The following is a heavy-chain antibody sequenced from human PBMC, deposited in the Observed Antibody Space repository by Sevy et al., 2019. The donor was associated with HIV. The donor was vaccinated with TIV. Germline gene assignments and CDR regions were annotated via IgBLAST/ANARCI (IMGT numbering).Heavy chain of an antibody. CDR2: IKQDGSEK. V-gene: IGHV3-7*01. CDR1: GFTFSSYW. J-gene: IGHJ4*02. D-gene: IGHD3-22*01. CDR3: ARAVHDSSGYAGY. Sequence: GGYLRLSCAASGFTFSSYWMSWVRQAPGKGLEWVANIKQDGSEKYYVDSVKGRFTISRDNAKNSLYLQMNSLRAEDTAVYYCARAVHDSSGYAGYWGQGTLVTVSS.